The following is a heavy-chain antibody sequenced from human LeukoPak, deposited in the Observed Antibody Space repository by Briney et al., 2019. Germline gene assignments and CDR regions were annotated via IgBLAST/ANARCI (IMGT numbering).Heavy chain of an antibody. Sequence: ASVTVSCTASGYTFINYGITWVRQAPGQGLEGMGWISGYNDNTNYAQNLQGRVTMSADTSTNTTYMELRGLRFDDTAVYYCARGGVSSAYVDYWGQGTLVSVSS. V-gene: IGHV1-18*04. CDR3: ARGGVSSAYVDY. D-gene: IGHD3-22*01. J-gene: IGHJ4*02. CDR1: GYTFINYG. CDR2: ISGYNDNT.